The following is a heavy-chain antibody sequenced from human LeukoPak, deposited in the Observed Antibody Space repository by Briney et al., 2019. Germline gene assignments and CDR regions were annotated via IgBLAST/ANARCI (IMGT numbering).Heavy chain of an antibody. J-gene: IGHJ3*02. CDR1: GGSFSGYY. CDR2: INHSGST. CDR3: ARALSYSGYEVDAFDI. Sequence: SETLSLTCAVSGGSFSGYYWSWIRQPPGKGLEWIGEINHSGSTNYNPSLKSRVTISVDTSKDQFSLKLSSVTAADTAVYYCARALSYSGYEVDAFDIWGQGTMVTVSS. V-gene: IGHV4-34*01. D-gene: IGHD5-12*01.